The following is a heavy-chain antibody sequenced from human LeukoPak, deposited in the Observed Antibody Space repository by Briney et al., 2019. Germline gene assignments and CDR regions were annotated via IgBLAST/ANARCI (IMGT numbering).Heavy chain of an antibody. Sequence: PSETLSLTCTVSGGSISSSSYYWGWIRQPPGQGLEWIGSIYYSGSTYYNPSLKSRVTISVDTSKNQFSLKLSSVTAADTAVYYCARQRGPIAAAGIDYWGQGTLVTVSS. D-gene: IGHD6-13*01. CDR3: ARQRGPIAAAGIDY. J-gene: IGHJ4*02. V-gene: IGHV4-39*01. CDR1: GGSISSSSYY. CDR2: IYYSGST.